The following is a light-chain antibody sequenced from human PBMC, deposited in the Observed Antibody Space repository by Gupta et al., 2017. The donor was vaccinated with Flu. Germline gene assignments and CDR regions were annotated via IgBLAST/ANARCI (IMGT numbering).Light chain of an antibody. CDR2: GNS. Sequence: QSVLTQPPSESGTPGQRVAISCSGSISNIGSNAVNWYQQLPGTAPKLLIYGNSQRPSGGPDRFSGSKSGTSASLAISGLQAEDEADYYCEAWDDSLSGHYVFGTGTKVTVL. CDR3: EAWDDSLSGHYV. J-gene: IGLJ1*01. CDR1: ISNIGSNA. V-gene: IGLV1-44*01.